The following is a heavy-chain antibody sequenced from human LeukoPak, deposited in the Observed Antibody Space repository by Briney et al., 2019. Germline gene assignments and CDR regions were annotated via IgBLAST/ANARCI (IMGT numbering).Heavy chain of an antibody. CDR2: IFYTGST. Sequence: PSETLSLTCTVSIGLISSHYWSWIRQPPGKGPEWIGYIFYTGSTNYNPSLRSRVTMSVDTSKNQFSLRLSSLTAADTAVYFCARAHPAYSSSSGFDYWGQGTLVTVSS. CDR3: ARAHPAYSSSSGFDY. V-gene: IGHV4-59*11. J-gene: IGHJ4*02. CDR1: IGLISSHY. D-gene: IGHD6-6*01.